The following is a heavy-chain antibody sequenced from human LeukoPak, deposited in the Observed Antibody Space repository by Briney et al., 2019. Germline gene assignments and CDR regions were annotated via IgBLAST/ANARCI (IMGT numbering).Heavy chain of an antibody. J-gene: IGHJ4*02. CDR3: ARDDKASVTIDY. Sequence: ALVKVSCKASGYTFTNYAMHWVRQAPGQGLEWMGWINAGNGNTKYSQKFQGRVTITRDTSASTAYMELRSLRSEDTAVYYCARDDKASVTIDYWGQGTLVTVSS. CDR2: INAGNGNT. D-gene: IGHD4-17*01. V-gene: IGHV1-3*01. CDR1: GYTFTNYA.